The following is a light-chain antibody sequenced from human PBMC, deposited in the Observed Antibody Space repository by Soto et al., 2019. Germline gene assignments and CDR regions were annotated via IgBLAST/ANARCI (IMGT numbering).Light chain of an antibody. V-gene: IGKV1-39*01. CDR1: QSISNY. Sequence: DIQMTQSPSSLSASVGDRVTITCRTSQSISNYLNWLQQKPGKAPQVLIYAASKLQSGVPSRFSGSGSATDFTLTISSLQPEDFETYYCQESYSTPRTFGQGTKVEIK. CDR2: AAS. CDR3: QESYSTPRT. J-gene: IGKJ1*01.